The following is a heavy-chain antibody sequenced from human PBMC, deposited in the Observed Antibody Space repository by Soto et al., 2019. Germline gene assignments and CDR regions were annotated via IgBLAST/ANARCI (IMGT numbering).Heavy chain of an antibody. D-gene: IGHD3-9*01. CDR2: ISGSGGST. Sequence: PGGSLRLSCAASGFTFSSYAMSWVRQAPGKGLEWVSAISGSGGSTYYADSVKGRFTISRDNSKNTLYLQMNSLRAEDTAVYYCANLDYDILTGYIDYWGQGTLVTVSS. CDR3: ANLDYDILTGYIDY. V-gene: IGHV3-23*01. J-gene: IGHJ4*02. CDR1: GFTFSSYA.